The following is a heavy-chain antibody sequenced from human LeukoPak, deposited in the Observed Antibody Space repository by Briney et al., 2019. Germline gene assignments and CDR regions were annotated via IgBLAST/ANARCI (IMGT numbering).Heavy chain of an antibody. CDR1: GGSISSGGYY. CDR2: IYYSGST. Sequence: PSETLSLTCTVSGGSISSGGYYWSWIRQHPGKGLEWIGYIYYSGSTYYNPSLKSRVTISVDTSKNQFSLKLSSVTAADTAVYYCARFITMVRGVIIMVFDYWGQGTLVAVSS. V-gene: IGHV4-31*03. CDR3: ARFITMVRGVIIMVFDY. D-gene: IGHD3-10*01. J-gene: IGHJ4*02.